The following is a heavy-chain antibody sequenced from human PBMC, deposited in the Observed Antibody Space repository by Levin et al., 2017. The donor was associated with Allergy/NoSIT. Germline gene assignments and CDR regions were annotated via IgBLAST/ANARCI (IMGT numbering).Heavy chain of an antibody. V-gene: IGHV1-46*01. CDR2: INPSDGPP. CDR1: GYTFTDNY. CDR3: ARGYSSQYRIDY. J-gene: IGHJ4*02. D-gene: IGHD5-18*01. Sequence: GESLKISCKASGYTFTDNYIHWVRQAPGQGLEWMGRINPSDGPPTSADNFQGRVTVTRDTSTTTVYMELTSLTSEDTAVYYCARGYSSQYRIDYWGQGTLVTV.